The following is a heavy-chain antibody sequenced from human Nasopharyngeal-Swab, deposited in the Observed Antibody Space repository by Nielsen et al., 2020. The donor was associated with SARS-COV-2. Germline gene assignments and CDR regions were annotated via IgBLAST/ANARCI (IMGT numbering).Heavy chain of an antibody. D-gene: IGHD2-15*01. V-gene: IGHV5-51*07. CDR3: ARQSCSGGSCYFNDAFDI. J-gene: IGHJ3*02. Sequence: VHQMPGKGLEWMGIIYPGDSDTRYSPSFQGQVTISADKSISTAYLQWSSLKASDTAMYYCARQSCSGGSCYFNDAFDIWGQGTMVTVSS. CDR2: IYPGDSDT.